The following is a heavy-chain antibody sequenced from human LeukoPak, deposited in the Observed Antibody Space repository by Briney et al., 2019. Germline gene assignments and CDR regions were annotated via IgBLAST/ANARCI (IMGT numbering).Heavy chain of an antibody. CDR2: IYSGGST. J-gene: IGHJ4*02. D-gene: IGHD3-9*01. Sequence: GGSLRLSCAASGFTVSSNYMSWVRQAPGKGLEWVSVIYSGGSTYYADSVKGRFTISRDNSKNTLYLQMNSLRAEDTAVYYCAKVYFDWLLSTGFDYWGQGTLVTVSS. CDR1: GFTVSSNY. V-gene: IGHV3-53*01. CDR3: AKVYFDWLLSTGFDY.